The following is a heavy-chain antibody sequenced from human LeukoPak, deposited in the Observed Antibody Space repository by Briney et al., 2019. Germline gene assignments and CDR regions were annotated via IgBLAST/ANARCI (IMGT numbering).Heavy chain of an antibody. CDR3: AKGGVPAAINAFDI. CDR2: ISWNSGSI. CDR1: GFTFDDYA. J-gene: IGHJ3*02. Sequence: GGSLRLSCAASGFTFDDYAMHWVRQAPGKGLEWVSGISWNSGSIGYADSVKGRFTISRDNAKNSLYLQMNSLRAEDTALYYCAKGGVPAAINAFDIWGQGTMVTVSS. D-gene: IGHD2-2*01. V-gene: IGHV3-9*01.